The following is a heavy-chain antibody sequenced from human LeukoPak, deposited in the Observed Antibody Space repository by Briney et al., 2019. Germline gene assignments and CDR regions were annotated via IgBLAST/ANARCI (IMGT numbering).Heavy chain of an antibody. CDR3: AGGPGSGSYDSLSPLDY. D-gene: IGHD3-10*01. Sequence: ASVKVSCKASGYTFTSYDINWVRQATGQELEWMGWMNPNSGNTGYAQKFQGRVTMTRNTSISTAYMELSSLRSEDTAVYYCAGGPGSGSYDSLSPLDYWGQGTLVTVSS. J-gene: IGHJ4*02. CDR2: MNPNSGNT. CDR1: GYTFTSYD. V-gene: IGHV1-8*01.